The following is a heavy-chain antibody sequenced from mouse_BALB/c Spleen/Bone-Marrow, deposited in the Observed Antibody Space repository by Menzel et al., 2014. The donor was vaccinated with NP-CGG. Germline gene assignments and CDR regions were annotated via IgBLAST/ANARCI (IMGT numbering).Heavy chain of an antibody. V-gene: IGHV1-63*01. CDR3: ARPQFISGRYYAMDY. D-gene: IGHD1-2*01. J-gene: IGHJ4*01. Sequence: VKLVESGAELVRPGTSVKISCKASGYAFXNYWLDWVKQRPGHGLEWIGDIYPGSGNTYFNEKFKGKATLTADKSSSTAYMQLSSLTSEDSAVYFCARPQFISGRYYAMDYWGQGTSVTVSS. CDR1: GYAFXNYW. CDR2: IYPGSGNT.